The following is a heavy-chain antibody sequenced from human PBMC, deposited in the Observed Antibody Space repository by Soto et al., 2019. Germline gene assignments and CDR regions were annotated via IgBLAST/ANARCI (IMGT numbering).Heavy chain of an antibody. CDR1: GFTFSSYA. CDR3: AKVSYSSSWYPTSFDY. J-gene: IGHJ4*02. CDR2: ISGSGGST. Sequence: GGSLSLSCAASGFTFSSYAMSWVRQAPGKGLEWVSAISGSGGSTYYADSVKGRFTISRDNSKNTLYLQMNSLRAEDTAVYYCAKVSYSSSWYPTSFDYWGQGTLVTVSS. V-gene: IGHV3-23*01. D-gene: IGHD6-13*01.